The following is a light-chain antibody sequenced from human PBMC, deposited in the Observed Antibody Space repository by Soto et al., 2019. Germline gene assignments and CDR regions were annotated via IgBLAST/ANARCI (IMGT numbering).Light chain of an antibody. J-gene: IGLJ1*01. CDR2: EGS. CDR3: CSYAGRSTVEDV. Sequence: QSALTQPASVSGSPGQSITISCTGTSSDVGSYNLVSWYQQHPGKAPKLMIYEGSKRPSGVSNRFSGSKSGNTASLTISRPQAEDEAEYYCCSYAGRSTVEDVFGTGTKVTVL. V-gene: IGLV2-23*01. CDR1: SSDVGSYNL.